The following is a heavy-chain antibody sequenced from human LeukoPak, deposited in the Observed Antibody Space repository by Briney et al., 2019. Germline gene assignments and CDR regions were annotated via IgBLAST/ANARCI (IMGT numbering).Heavy chain of an antibody. CDR1: GFTFGSYA. D-gene: IGHD6-19*01. CDR3: ARVRQQWLVGGAFDI. V-gene: IGHV3-30-3*01. Sequence: GGSLRLSCAASGFTFGSYAMSWVRQAPGKGLEWVAVISYDGSNKYYADSVKGRFTISRDNSKNTLYLQMNSLRAEDTAVYYCARVRQQWLVGGAFDIWGQGTMVTVSS. CDR2: ISYDGSNK. J-gene: IGHJ3*02.